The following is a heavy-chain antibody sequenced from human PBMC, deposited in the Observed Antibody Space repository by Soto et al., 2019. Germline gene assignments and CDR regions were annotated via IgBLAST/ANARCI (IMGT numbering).Heavy chain of an antibody. V-gene: IGHV4-30-4*01. CDR2: IYYSGST. CDR3: ARWNYYGSGSYRNYSFDY. CDR1: GDSISSGDYY. J-gene: IGHJ4*02. D-gene: IGHD3-10*01. Sequence: QVQLQESGPGLVKPSQTLSLTCTVSGDSISSGDYYWSWIRQPPGKGLEWIGYIYYSGSTYYNPSLKSRVTISVDMSKNQFSPKLSSVTAADTAVYYCARWNYYGSGSYRNYSFDYWGQGALVTVSS.